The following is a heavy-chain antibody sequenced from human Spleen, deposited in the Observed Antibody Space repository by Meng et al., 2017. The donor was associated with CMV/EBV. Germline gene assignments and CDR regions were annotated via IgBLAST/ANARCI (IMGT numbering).Heavy chain of an antibody. CDR1: GFSVSSYG. CDR2: LPYDETDK. D-gene: IGHD5-24*01. V-gene: IGHV3-30*02. Sequence: GGSLRLSCAVSGFSVSSYGMHWVRQAPGKGLEWVAFLPYDETDKYYAESVNGRFTISRDNFRNTLYLQMNSLRAEDTAVYYCAKSWLQSLWGVLDYWGQGTLVTVSS. J-gene: IGHJ4*02. CDR3: AKSWLQSLWGVLDY.